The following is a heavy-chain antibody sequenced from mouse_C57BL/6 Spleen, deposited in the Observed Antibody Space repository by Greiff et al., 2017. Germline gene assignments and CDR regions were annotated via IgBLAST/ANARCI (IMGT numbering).Heavy chain of an antibody. V-gene: IGHV1-5*01. CDR3: TTLYGYDGYYAMDY. Sequence: EVQLQQSGTVLARPGASVKMSCKTSGYTFTSYWMHWVKQRPGQGLEWIGAIYPGNSDTSYNQKFKGKAKLTAVTSASTAYMELSSLTNEDSAVYYCTTLYGYDGYYAMDYWGQGTSVTVSS. J-gene: IGHJ4*01. CDR1: GYTFTSYW. D-gene: IGHD2-2*01. CDR2: IYPGNSDT.